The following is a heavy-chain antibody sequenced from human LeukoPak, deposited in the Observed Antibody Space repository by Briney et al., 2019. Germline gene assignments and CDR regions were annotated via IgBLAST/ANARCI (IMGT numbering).Heavy chain of an antibody. Sequence: GGSLRLSCVASGYTFNIYGMSWVRQAPAKGWGWVSSVGGGDDIHYADSVKGRFTGYRDDAKNTVYLQMNSLRVEDTAIYFCAKDATPRNRLWDHFDSWGQGTLVSVSS. CDR3: AKDATPRNRLWDHFDS. J-gene: IGHJ4*02. CDR1: GYTFNIYG. CDR2: VGGGDDI. D-gene: IGHD2-21*01. V-gene: IGHV3-23*01.